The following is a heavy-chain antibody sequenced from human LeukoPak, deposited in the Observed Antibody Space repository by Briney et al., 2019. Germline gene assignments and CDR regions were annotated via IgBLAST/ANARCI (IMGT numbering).Heavy chain of an antibody. D-gene: IGHD3-16*01. V-gene: IGHV3-21*01. J-gene: IGHJ4*02. CDR1: EFTFSSYS. CDR3: ARRGYHDYSGFDY. Sequence: GGSLRLSCAGSEFTFSSYSMNWVRQAPGKGLEWVSSISGSSSDIYYADSVKGRFTISRDNSKNSLYLQMKSLRAEDTALYYCARRGYHDYSGFDYWGQGTLVTVSS. CDR2: ISGSSSDI.